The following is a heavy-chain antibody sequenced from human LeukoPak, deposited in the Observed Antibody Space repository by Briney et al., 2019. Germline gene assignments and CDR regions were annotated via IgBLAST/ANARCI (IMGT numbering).Heavy chain of an antibody. CDR2: INHSGST. V-gene: IGHV4-34*01. J-gene: IGHJ4*02. CDR3: ARENRDGGYNPTPFDY. D-gene: IGHD5-24*01. CDR1: GGSFSGYY. Sequence: PSETLSLTCAVYGGSFSGYYWSWIRQPPGKGLEWIGEINHSGSTNYNPSLKSRVTISVDTSKNQFSLKLSSVTAADPAVYYCARENRDGGYNPTPFDYWGQGTLVTVSS.